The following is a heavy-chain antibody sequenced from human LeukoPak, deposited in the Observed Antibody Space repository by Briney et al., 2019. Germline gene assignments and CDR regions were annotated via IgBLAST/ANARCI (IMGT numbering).Heavy chain of an antibody. CDR1: GGSISSGGYS. CDR3: ARATSTVPLYDY. CDR2: IHHSGST. Sequence: PSETLSLTCAVSGGSISSGGYSWSWIRQPPGKGLEWIGYIHHSGSTYYNPSLKSRVTISVDRSKNQFSLKLSSVTAADTAVCYCARATSTVPLYDYWGQGTLVTVSS. J-gene: IGHJ4*02. D-gene: IGHD4-17*01. V-gene: IGHV4-30-2*01.